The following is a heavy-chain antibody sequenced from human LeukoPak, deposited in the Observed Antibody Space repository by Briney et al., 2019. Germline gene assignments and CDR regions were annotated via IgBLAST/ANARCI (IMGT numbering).Heavy chain of an antibody. V-gene: IGHV1-18*01. CDR1: GYTFTSYG. CDR2: ISAYNGNT. CDR3: ARWVPAGYSFDY. J-gene: IGHJ4*02. D-gene: IGHD3-9*01. Sequence: ASVKVSCKASGYTFTSYGISWVRQAPGQGLEWMGWISAYNGNTNYAQKLQGRVTVTTDTSTSTAYMELRSLRSDDTAVYYCARWVPAGYSFDYWGQGTLVTVSS.